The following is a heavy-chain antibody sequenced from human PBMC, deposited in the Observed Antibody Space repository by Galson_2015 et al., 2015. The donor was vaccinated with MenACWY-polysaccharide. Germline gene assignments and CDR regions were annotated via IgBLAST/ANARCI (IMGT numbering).Heavy chain of an antibody. D-gene: IGHD6-19*01. CDR2: VDYSGST. Sequence: ETLSLTCTVSGGSISSPNYFWGWIRQPPGKGLEWIGSVDYSGSTYYNPSLRSRVTVSAETSKNQFSLNLRSVTAADTAVYYCGPGRNGWYGVGDYWGQGTPVTVSS. J-gene: IGHJ4*02. CDR1: GGSISSPNYF. CDR3: GPGRNGWYGVGDY. V-gene: IGHV4-39*01.